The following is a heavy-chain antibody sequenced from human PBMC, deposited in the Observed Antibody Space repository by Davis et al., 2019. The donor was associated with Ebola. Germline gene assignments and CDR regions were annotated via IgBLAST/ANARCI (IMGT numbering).Heavy chain of an antibody. Sequence: GESLKISCAASGFTFSSYGMHWVRQAPGKGLEWVAVISYDGSNKYYADSVKGRFTISRDNSKNTLYLQMSSLRAEDTAVYYCAREMATTNDAFDIWGQGTMVSVSS. CDR2: ISYDGSNK. J-gene: IGHJ3*02. V-gene: IGHV3-30*03. D-gene: IGHD5-24*01. CDR1: GFTFSSYG. CDR3: AREMATTNDAFDI.